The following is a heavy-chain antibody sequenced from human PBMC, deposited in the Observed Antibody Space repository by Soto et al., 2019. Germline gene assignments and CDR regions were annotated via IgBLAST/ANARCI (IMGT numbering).Heavy chain of an antibody. D-gene: IGHD2-21*02. Sequence: GESLKISCKGSGHSFTNHWISWVRQVPGKGLEWMGRIDPDDSYTSYSPSFQGHVTISADKSISTAYMQWSSLKASDTAMYYCASLRAVVTPKFYYGMDVWGQGTTVTVSS. V-gene: IGHV5-10-1*01. J-gene: IGHJ6*01. CDR3: ASLRAVVTPKFYYGMDV. CDR1: GHSFTNHW. CDR2: IDPDDSYT.